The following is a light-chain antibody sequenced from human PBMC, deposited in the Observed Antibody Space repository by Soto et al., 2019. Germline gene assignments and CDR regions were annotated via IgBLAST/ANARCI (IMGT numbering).Light chain of an antibody. CDR1: QSSSSY. Sequence: DIQMTQSPSSLSASVGDRVTITCRASQSSSSYLNWYQQKPGKAPKLLIYAASSLQSGVPSRFSGSGSGTDFALAIRSLQPEDFATYYCQQSYSTPSWTFGQGTKGEIK. CDR2: AAS. CDR3: QQSYSTPSWT. J-gene: IGKJ1*01. V-gene: IGKV1-39*01.